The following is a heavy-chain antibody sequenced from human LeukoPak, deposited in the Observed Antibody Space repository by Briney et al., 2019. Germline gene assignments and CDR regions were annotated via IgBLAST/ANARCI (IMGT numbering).Heavy chain of an antibody. CDR2: INPNSGGT. D-gene: IGHD4-17*01. Sequence: ASVKVSCKASGYTFTGYYMHWVRQAPGQGLEWMGWINPNSGGTNYAQKFQGRVTMTRDTSISAAYMELSRLRSDDTAVYYCARAGDDYGDYDCSYWGQGTLVTVSS. J-gene: IGHJ4*02. V-gene: IGHV1-2*02. CDR3: ARAGDDYGDYDCSY. CDR1: GYTFTGYY.